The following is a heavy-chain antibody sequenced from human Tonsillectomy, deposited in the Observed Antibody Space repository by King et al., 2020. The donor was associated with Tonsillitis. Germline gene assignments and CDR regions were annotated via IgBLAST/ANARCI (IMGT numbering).Heavy chain of an antibody. CDR1: GFTFDNYA. J-gene: IGHJ6*02. V-gene: IGHV3-9*01. Sequence: VQLVESGGGLVQPGRSLRLSCAASGFTFDNYAMHWVRLAPGKGLEWVSGISWNSGSISYADSVRGRFTISRDNAKNSLYLQMKSLRAEDTALYYCAKDSGITISYGMDVWGQGATVTVSS. D-gene: IGHD3-9*01. CDR2: ISWNSGSI. CDR3: AKDSGITISYGMDV.